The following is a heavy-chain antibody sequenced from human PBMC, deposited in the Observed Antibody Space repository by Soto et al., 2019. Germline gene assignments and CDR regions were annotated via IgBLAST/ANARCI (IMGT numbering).Heavy chain of an antibody. Sequence: EVQLVESGGGLVQPGGSLRLSCAASVFTFSNYWMSWVRQAPGKGLEWVANMKQDGSEKDYVGSVKGRFTISRDNAKNSLYLQMNSLTTEATALYYCARLITPRVLDSWGQGTLVTVSS. J-gene: IGHJ4*02. D-gene: IGHD1-20*01. V-gene: IGHV3-7*05. CDR2: MKQDGSEK. CDR3: ARLITPRVLDS. CDR1: VFTFSNYW.